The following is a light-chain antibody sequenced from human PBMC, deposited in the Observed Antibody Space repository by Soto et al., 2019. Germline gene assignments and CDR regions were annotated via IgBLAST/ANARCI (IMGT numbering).Light chain of an antibody. CDR1: QSVSSN. CDR3: QQYGSIPRT. J-gene: IGKJ1*01. V-gene: IGKV3-20*01. Sequence: EIVLTQSPGSLSLSPGERATLSCRASQSVSSNLAWYQQKPGQAPRLLIYGASTRATGIPDRFSGSGSATDFTLTISSLEPEDFAVYYCQQYGSIPRTFGQGTKVDIK. CDR2: GAS.